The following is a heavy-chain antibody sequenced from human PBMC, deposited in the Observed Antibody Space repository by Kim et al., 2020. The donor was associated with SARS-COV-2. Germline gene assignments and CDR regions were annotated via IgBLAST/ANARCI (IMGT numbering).Heavy chain of an antibody. CDR1: GFTFSSYA. V-gene: IGHV3-23*01. D-gene: IGHD2-2*01. CDR3: AKGARIVVVPAARVDY. J-gene: IGHJ4*02. CDR2: ISGSGGST. Sequence: GGSLRLSCAASGFTFSSYAMSWVRQAPGKGLEWVSAISGSGGSTYYADSVKGRFTISRDNSKNTLYLQMNSLRAEDTAVYYCAKGARIVVVPAARVDYWGQGTLGTVSS.